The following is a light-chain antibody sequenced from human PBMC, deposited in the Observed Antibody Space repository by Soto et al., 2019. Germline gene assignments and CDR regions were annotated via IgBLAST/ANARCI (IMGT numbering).Light chain of an antibody. V-gene: IGKV3-20*01. CDR2: GAS. CDR3: QQYDSSPRA. J-gene: IGKJ2*01. CDR1: QSVSSSY. Sequence: DILLTQSPGTLSLSPGERAALSCRASQSVSSSYLAWYQQKPGQAPRLLIYGASNRASGIPDRFSGSGSGTDFTLTISRLETEDFAVYYCQQYDSSPRAFGQGTKLEIK.